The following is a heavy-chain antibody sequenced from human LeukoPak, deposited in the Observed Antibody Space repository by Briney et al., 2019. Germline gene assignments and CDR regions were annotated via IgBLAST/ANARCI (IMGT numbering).Heavy chain of an antibody. CDR2: INPSGGST. CDR1: GYTFTSYY. CDR3: ARAGLWDYSDSSGYHNAAFDV. Sequence: ALVKVSCKASGYTFTSYYMHWVRQAPGQGLEWMGIINPSGGSTSYAQKFQGRVTMTRDTSTSTVYMELSSLRSEDTAVYYCARAGLWDYSDSSGYHNAAFDVWGQGTMVTVSS. D-gene: IGHD3-22*01. J-gene: IGHJ3*01. V-gene: IGHV1-46*01.